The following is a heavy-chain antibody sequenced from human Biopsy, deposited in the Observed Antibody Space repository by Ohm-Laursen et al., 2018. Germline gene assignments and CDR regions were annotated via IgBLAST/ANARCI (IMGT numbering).Heavy chain of an antibody. CDR2: INHRGYT. Sequence: TLSLTCAVSGGSISGYYWSWIRQPPGKGLEWIGEINHRGYTDYSASLKGRVSISVDTSKNQLSLNLTSVTAADTAVFYCARSGQWARYYFDYWGHGTLVTVSP. CDR1: GGSISGYY. V-gene: IGHV4-34*01. J-gene: IGHJ4*01. D-gene: IGHD6-19*01. CDR3: ARSGQWARYYFDY.